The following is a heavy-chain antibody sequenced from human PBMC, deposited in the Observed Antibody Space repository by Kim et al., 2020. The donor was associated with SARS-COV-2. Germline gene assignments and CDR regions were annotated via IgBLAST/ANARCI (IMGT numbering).Heavy chain of an antibody. Sequence: GGSLRLSCAASGFTFSSYGMHWVRQAPGKGLEWVAVISYDGSNKYYADSVKGRFTISRDNSKNTLYLQMNSLRAEDTAVYYCAKGDTTSLLPTYGGYWGQGTLVTVSS. CDR2: ISYDGSNK. CDR3: AKGDTTSLLPTYGGY. J-gene: IGHJ4*02. CDR1: GFTFSSYG. D-gene: IGHD1-26*01. V-gene: IGHV3-30*18.